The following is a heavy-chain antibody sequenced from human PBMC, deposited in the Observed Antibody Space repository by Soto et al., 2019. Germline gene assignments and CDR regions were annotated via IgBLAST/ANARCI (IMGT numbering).Heavy chain of an antibody. CDR1: GYTFTSYY. Sequence: QVQLVQSGAEVKKPGASEKISCKASGYTFTSYYMHWVRQAPGQGLEWMGMIGPSGGSTTYAQNFQGRVTMTRDTSTSTVYMELSSMRPEDTAVYYCARDRTSGGLFDYWGQGTLVTVSS. J-gene: IGHJ4*02. CDR2: IGPSGGST. V-gene: IGHV1-46*01. CDR3: ARDRTSGGLFDY. D-gene: IGHD2-15*01.